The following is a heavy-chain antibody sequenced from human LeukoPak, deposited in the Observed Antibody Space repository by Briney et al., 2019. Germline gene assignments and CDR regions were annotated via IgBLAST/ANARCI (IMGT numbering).Heavy chain of an antibody. Sequence: ASVKVSCKASGYTFTGYYVHWVRQAPGQGLEWMGRINPDSGDTNYAQKFQGRVTMTRDTSISTAYTELSRLRSDDTAVYYCARGPPNWGFDSWGQGTLVTVSS. CDR1: GYTFTGYY. CDR3: ARGPPNWGFDS. V-gene: IGHV1-2*06. D-gene: IGHD7-27*01. J-gene: IGHJ4*02. CDR2: INPDSGDT.